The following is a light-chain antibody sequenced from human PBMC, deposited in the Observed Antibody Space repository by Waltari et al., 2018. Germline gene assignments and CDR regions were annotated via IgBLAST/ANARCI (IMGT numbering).Light chain of an antibody. CDR1: QDIPTY. Sequence: DIQLTQSPSFLSASVGDTVTITCRASQDIPTYLAWYQQKPGKAPKVLMYGAFTLQSGVPSRFSDSGSGTEFTLTISSLQPEDFATYYCQQLHSYPLTFGGGTKVEIK. J-gene: IGKJ4*01. CDR2: GAF. CDR3: QQLHSYPLT. V-gene: IGKV1-9*01.